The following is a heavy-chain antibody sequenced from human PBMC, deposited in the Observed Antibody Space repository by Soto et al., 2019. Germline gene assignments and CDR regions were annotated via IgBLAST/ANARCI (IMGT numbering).Heavy chain of an antibody. CDR2: IIPIFGTA. D-gene: IGHD5-18*01. Sequence: QVQLVQSGAEVKKPGSSVKVSCKASGGTFSSYAISWVRQAPGQGLEWMGGIIPIFGTANYAQQFQGRVTINADKSTRTAYMELSILRSEDTAVYYCARGGYSYGYLLALDYWGQGTLVTVSS. CDR1: GGTFSSYA. V-gene: IGHV1-69*06. CDR3: ARGGYSYGYLLALDY. J-gene: IGHJ4*02.